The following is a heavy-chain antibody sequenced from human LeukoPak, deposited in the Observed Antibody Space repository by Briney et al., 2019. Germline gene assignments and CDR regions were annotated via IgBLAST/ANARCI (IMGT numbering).Heavy chain of an antibody. Sequence: SETLSLTCTVSGYSISSGYYWGWIRQPPGKGLEWIGEINHSGSTNYNPSLKSRVTISVDTSKNQFSLKLSSVTAADTAVYYCARHKPGATIDYWGQGTLVTVSS. V-gene: IGHV4-38-2*02. CDR1: GYSISSGYY. CDR3: ARHKPGATIDY. D-gene: IGHD1-26*01. CDR2: INHSGST. J-gene: IGHJ4*02.